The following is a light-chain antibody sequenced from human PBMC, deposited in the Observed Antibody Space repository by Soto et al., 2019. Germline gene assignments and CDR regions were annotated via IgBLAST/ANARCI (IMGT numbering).Light chain of an antibody. CDR2: AAS. V-gene: IGKV1-6*01. CDR3: LQQYFYPFT. J-gene: IGKJ3*01. Sequence: AIQMTQSPSSLSASVGASVTITCRASPYIRNDLDWYQQRPGQAPRLLIYAASNLQSGVPARFSGRGSGTDFTLTISSLQPEDFATYYCLQQYFYPFTFGPGTTVDLK. CDR1: PYIRND.